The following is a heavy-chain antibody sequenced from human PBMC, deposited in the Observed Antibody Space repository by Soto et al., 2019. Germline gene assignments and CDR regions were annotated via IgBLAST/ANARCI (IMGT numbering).Heavy chain of an antibody. J-gene: IGHJ4*02. D-gene: IGHD3-22*01. Sequence: GGSLRLSCAASGFTFSSYCMHLGRQAPGKGLEWVAVISYDVSNKYYADSVKGRFTISRDNSKNTLYLQMNSLRAEDTAVYYCAKGPYYDSSGLPFHWGQGTLVTVSS. V-gene: IGHV3-30*18. CDR3: AKGPYYDSSGLPFH. CDR2: ISYDVSNK. CDR1: GFTFSSYC.